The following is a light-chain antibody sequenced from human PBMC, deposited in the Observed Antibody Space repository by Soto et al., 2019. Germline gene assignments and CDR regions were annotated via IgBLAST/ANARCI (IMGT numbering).Light chain of an antibody. CDR3: QHYNSFSPWT. V-gene: IGKV1-5*03. J-gene: IGKJ1*01. CDR2: MAS. CDR1: QSISIW. Sequence: DIQMTQSPSTLSASVGDRVTITCRASQSISIWLAWYQQKPGKAPNLLIYMASTLESGVPSRFSGSGSGTEFTLTISSLQPDDFATYYCQHYNSFSPWTFGQGTKVDIK.